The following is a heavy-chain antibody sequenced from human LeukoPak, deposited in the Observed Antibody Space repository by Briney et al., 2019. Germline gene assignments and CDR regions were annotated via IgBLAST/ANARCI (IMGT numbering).Heavy chain of an antibody. CDR3: ARVGALFYPPRFPAAINYYHRAV. CDR1: GGTFSSYA. J-gene: IGHJ6*03. V-gene: IGHV1-69*13. D-gene: IGHD2-2*01. Sequence: ASVKVSCKASGGTFSSYAISWVRQAPGQGLEWMGGIIPIFGTANYAQKFQGRVTITADESTSTAYMELSSLRCEDTAVYYCARVGALFYPPRFPAAINYYHRAVGEKGPRVTVSS. CDR2: IIPIFGTA.